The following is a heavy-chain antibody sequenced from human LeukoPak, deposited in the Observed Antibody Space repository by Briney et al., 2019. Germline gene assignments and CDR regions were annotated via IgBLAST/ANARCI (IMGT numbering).Heavy chain of an antibody. CDR3: ARALSGSYYRSGLGI. D-gene: IGHD1-26*01. CDR1: GGSISNYY. Sequence: PSETLSLTCTVSGGSISNYYWSWIRQPPGKGLEWIGEINHSGSTNYNPSLKSRVTISVDTSKNQFSLKLSSVTAADTAVYYCARALSGSYYRSGLGIWGQGTMVTVSS. CDR2: INHSGST. J-gene: IGHJ3*02. V-gene: IGHV4-34*01.